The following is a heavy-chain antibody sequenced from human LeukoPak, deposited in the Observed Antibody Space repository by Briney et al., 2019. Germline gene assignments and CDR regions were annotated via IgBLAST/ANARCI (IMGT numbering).Heavy chain of an antibody. CDR1: GFTFSSYA. CDR2: IKSKTDGGTT. D-gene: IGHD3-22*01. J-gene: IGHJ4*02. CDR3: TTDLDYYDSSGLLCREPY. V-gene: IGHV3-15*07. Sequence: PGRSLRLSCAASGFTFSSYAMHWVRQAPGKGLEWVGRIKSKTDGGTTDYAAPVKGRFTISRDDSKNTLYLQMNSLKTEDTAVYYCTTDLDYYDSSGLLCREPYWGQGTLVTVSS.